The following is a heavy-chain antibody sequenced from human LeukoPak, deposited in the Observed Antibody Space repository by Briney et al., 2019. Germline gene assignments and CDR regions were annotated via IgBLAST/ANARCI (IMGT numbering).Heavy chain of an antibody. CDR1: GYSFPSYW. CDR2: IYPSDSDT. CDR3: ASPIGGHAMDV. V-gene: IGHV5-51*01. Sequence: GESLKISCKGSGYSFPSYWIGWVCQMPGKGLEWMGIIYPSDSDTRYSPSFQGQVTISADKSINTAYLQWSSLKVSDTAMYYCASPIGGHAMDVWGQGTTVTVSS. D-gene: IGHD3-10*01. J-gene: IGHJ6*02.